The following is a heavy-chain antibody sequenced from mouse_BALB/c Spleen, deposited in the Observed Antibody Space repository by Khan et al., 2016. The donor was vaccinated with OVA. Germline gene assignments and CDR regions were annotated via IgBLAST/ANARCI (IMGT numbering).Heavy chain of an antibody. CDR2: IPYSGST. V-gene: IGHV3-2*02. CDR1: GYSITSDYA. CDR3: ARWFTY. Sequence: EVKLLESGPGLVKPSQSLSLTCTVTGYSITSDYARNLIRQFPGNKLELMGYIPYSGSTNYNPYLKSRISFTRDTSKNQFFLQLNSVTTEDTATYYCARWFTYWGQGTLVTVSA. J-gene: IGHJ3*01.